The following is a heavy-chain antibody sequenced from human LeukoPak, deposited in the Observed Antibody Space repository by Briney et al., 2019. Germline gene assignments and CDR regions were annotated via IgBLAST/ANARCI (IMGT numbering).Heavy chain of an antibody. CDR1: GYSISSGYY. V-gene: IGHV4-38-2*01. CDR3: ARYRSRVGAITGSG. Sequence: SETLSLTCAVSGYSISSGYYWGWIRQPPGKGLEWIGSIYHSGSTYYNPSLKSRVTISVDTSKNQFSLKLSSVTAADTAVYYCARYRSRVGAITGSGWGQGTLVTVSS. CDR2: IYHSGST. J-gene: IGHJ4*02. D-gene: IGHD1-26*01.